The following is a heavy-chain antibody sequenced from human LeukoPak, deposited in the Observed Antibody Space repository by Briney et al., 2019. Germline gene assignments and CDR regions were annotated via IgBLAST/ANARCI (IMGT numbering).Heavy chain of an antibody. V-gene: IGHV3-23*01. CDR1: GFTFSSYG. CDR3: AKEKVDIVVVPAAMDDY. Sequence: GGSLRLSCAASGFTFSSYGMSWVRQAPGKGLEWVSAISGSGGSTYYADSVKGRFTISRDNSKNTLYLQMNSLRAEDTAVYYCAKEKVDIVVVPAAMDDYWGQGTLVTVSS. D-gene: IGHD2-2*01. J-gene: IGHJ4*02. CDR2: ISGSGGST.